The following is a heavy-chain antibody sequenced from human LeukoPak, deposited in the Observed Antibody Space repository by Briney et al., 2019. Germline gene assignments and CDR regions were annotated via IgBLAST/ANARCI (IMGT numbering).Heavy chain of an antibody. J-gene: IGHJ3*02. D-gene: IGHD1-26*01. CDR3: ASGGPKWVTYHDAFDI. V-gene: IGHV1-69*05. CDR2: IIPIFGTA. CDR1: GGTFTSYA. Sequence: SVKVSCKASGGTFTSYAISWVRQAPGQGLEWMGRIIPIFGTANYAQKFQGRVTITTDESTSTAYMELSSLRSEDTAVYYCASGGPKWVTYHDAFDIWGQGTMVTVSS.